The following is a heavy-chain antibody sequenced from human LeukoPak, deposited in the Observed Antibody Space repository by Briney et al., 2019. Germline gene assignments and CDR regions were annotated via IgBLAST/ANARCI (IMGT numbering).Heavy chain of an antibody. J-gene: IGHJ4*02. Sequence: ASVKVSCKASGYTFTNYGISWVRQAPGQGLEWMGWISAYNGNTNYAQKLQGRVTMTTDTSTSTAYMELRSLRSDDTAAYYCARGSSGWSPYYFDYWGQGTLVTVSS. CDR1: GYTFTNYG. V-gene: IGHV1-18*01. D-gene: IGHD6-19*01. CDR2: ISAYNGNT. CDR3: ARGSSGWSPYYFDY.